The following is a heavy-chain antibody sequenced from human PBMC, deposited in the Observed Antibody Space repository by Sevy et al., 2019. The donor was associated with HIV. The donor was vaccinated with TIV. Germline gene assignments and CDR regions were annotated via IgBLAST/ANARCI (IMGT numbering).Heavy chain of an antibody. J-gene: IGHJ3*01. V-gene: IGHV4-38-2*02. D-gene: IGHD3-9*01. CDR3: VNFGRLLIINGDAFDV. CDR1: GYSISSGYL. Sequence: SETLSLTCTVSGYSISSGYLWGWIRQPPGKGLEWIGSVDHTGNTYYNPSLKSRVTTSVDTSKNQFSLRLSSVTAADAAVYYCVNFGRLLIINGDAFDVWGQGTMVTVSS. CDR2: VDHTGNT.